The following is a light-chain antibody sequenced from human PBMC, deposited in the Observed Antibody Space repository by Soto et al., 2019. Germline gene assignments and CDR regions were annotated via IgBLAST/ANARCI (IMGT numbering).Light chain of an antibody. CDR1: QSVSSSY. CDR3: QQYGSSWT. CDR2: GAS. V-gene: IGKV3-20*01. Sequence: ESVLMQSRGTLSLSPGGRSSLSCMAIQSVSSSYLAWYQQKPGQAPRLLIYGASSRATGIPDRFSGSGSGTDFTLTISRLEPEESAVYYCQQYGSSWTCGQGTNVDIK. J-gene: IGKJ1*01.